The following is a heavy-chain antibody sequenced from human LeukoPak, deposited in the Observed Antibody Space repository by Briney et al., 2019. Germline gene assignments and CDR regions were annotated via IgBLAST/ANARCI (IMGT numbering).Heavy chain of an antibody. Sequence: GGSLRLSCEASGFTFSRHWKSWVRQAPGKGLERVAIIKQDGSEKDYVDSVTGRFTISRDNAKNSLYLQMNSLRDEDTAVYYCARDTSAWRYGMDVWGQGTTVTVSS. D-gene: IGHD6-19*01. V-gene: IGHV3-7*01. CDR1: GFTFSRHW. CDR2: IKQDGSEK. J-gene: IGHJ6*02. CDR3: ARDTSAWRYGMDV.